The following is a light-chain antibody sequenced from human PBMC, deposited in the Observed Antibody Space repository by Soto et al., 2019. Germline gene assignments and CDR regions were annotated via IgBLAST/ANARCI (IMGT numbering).Light chain of an antibody. V-gene: IGKV1-5*03. CDR2: QAS. CDR1: QSINTW. CDR3: QQYTSYSVT. J-gene: IGKJ1*01. Sequence: DIQMTQSPSTLSASVGDRVTITCRASQSINTWLAWYQQKPGKAPKLLIYQASTLESGVPSRFSGSGSGTDCTLTISSLQPDDVATYSCQQYTSYSVTFGQGTKVEIK.